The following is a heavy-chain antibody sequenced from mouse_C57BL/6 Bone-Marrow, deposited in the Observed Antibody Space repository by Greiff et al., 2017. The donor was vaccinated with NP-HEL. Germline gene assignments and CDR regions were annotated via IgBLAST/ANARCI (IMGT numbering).Heavy chain of an antibody. CDR1: GFNIKDDY. D-gene: IGHD2-4*01. Sequence: VQLQQSGAELVRPGASVKLSCTASGFNIKDDYMHWVKQRPEQGLEWIGWIDPENGDTEYASKFQGKATITADTSSNTAYLQLSSLTSEDTAVYYCTSGLRRPYYFDYWGQGTTLTVSS. J-gene: IGHJ2*01. CDR2: IDPENGDT. CDR3: TSGLRRPYYFDY. V-gene: IGHV14-4*01.